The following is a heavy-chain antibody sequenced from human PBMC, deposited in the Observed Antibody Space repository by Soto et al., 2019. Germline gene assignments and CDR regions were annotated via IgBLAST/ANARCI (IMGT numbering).Heavy chain of an antibody. CDR1: GGSINSYY. Sequence: PSETLSLTCTVSGGSINSYYWSWIRQHPGKGLEWIGYIYYSGTTYYNPSLKSRVTMSVDTSKNQFSLKLSSVTAADTAVYYCARSVFPWGQGTLVTVSS. CDR2: IYYSGTT. J-gene: IGHJ5*02. V-gene: IGHV4-59*06. CDR3: ARSVFP.